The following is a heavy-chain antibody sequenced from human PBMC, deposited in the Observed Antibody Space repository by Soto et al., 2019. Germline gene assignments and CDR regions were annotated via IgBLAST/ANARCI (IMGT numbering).Heavy chain of an antibody. J-gene: IGHJ4*02. D-gene: IGHD2-15*01. Sequence: QVQLVQSGAEVKKPGSSVKVSCKASGGTFSSDSFSWVRQAPGQGLEWMGRIIPMFDTPIYAQQFQDRVTITADESTSTAYMQLSSLRSGDTAVYYCARSGGLDRDFNYWGQGSLVTVSS. CDR3: ARSGGLDRDFNY. CDR2: IIPMFDTP. CDR1: GGTFSSDS. V-gene: IGHV1-69*12.